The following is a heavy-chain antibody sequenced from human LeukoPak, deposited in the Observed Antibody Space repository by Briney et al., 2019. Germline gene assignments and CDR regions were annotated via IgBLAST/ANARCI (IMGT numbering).Heavy chain of an antibody. CDR2: ITNSGGTT. CDR1: GFPFSSYA. CDR3: AKGASYFDY. Sequence: GGSLRLSCAASGFPFSSYAMSWVRQAPGKGLEWVSPITNSGGTTYYADSVKGRFTISRDNSKNTLYLQMNSLRAEDTAVYYCAKGASYFDYWGQGTLVTVSS. V-gene: IGHV3-23*01. J-gene: IGHJ4*02.